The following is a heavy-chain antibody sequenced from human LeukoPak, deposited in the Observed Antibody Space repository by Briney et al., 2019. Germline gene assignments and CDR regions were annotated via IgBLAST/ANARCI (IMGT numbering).Heavy chain of an antibody. J-gene: IGHJ4*02. CDR1: GYSFTSYW. Sequence: GDSLKISCKGSGYSFTSYWIGWVRHMPGKGLEWMGIIFPDDSDTRYNPSFQGQVTILADTSINTAYLQWSSLKASDTAMYYCARRVPWYDSGWTFDYWGQGTLVTVSS. CDR2: IFPDDSDT. CDR3: ARRVPWYDSGWTFDY. D-gene: IGHD6-19*01. V-gene: IGHV5-51*01.